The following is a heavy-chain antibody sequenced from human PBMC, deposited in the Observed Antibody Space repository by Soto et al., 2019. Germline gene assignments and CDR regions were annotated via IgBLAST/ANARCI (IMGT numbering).Heavy chain of an antibody. CDR2: IYYSGST. V-gene: IGHV4-31*03. J-gene: IGHJ5*02. D-gene: IGHD3-10*01. CDR1: GGSISSGGYY. CDR3: ARGGTGNNWFDP. Sequence: QVQLQESGPALVKPSQTLSLTCTVSGGSISSGGYYWSWIRQHPGKGLEWIGYIYYSGSTYYNPSLKSRVTISVDTSKNQFSLKLSSVTAADTAVYYCARGGTGNNWFDPWGQGTLVTVSS.